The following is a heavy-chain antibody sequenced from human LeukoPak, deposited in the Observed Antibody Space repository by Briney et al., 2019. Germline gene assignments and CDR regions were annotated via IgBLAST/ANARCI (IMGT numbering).Heavy chain of an antibody. CDR1: GYTFTGYY. J-gene: IGHJ6*02. D-gene: IGHD3-22*01. V-gene: IGHV1-2*02. CDR2: INPNSGGT. Sequence: ASVKVSCKASGYTFTGYYMHWVRQAPGQGLEWMGWINPNSGGTNYAQKFQGRVTMTRDTSISTAYMELSRLRSDDAAVYYCARQRYESSGYYYYGMDAWGQGTTVTVSS. CDR3: ARQRYESSGYYYYGMDA.